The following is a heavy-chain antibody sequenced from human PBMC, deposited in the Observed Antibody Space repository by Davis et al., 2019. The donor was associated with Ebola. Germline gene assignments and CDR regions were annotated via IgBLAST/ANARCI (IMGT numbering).Heavy chain of an antibody. CDR2: ISYDGSNK. J-gene: IGHJ5*02. V-gene: IGHV3-30-3*01. CDR3: ARVNAVTGYSRFDA. CDR1: GFTFSSYA. Sequence: GESLKISCAASGFTFSSYAMHWVRQAPGKGLEWVAVISYDGSNKYYADSVKGRFTISRDNSKNTLYLQMNSLRAEDTAFYHCARVNAVTGYSRFDAWGQGTLVTVSS. D-gene: IGHD3-9*01.